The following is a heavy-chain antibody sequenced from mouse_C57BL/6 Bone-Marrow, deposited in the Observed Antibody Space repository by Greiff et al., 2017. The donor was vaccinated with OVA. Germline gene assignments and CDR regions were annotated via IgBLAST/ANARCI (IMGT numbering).Heavy chain of an antibody. CDR1: GYTFTSYG. Sequence: VQLVESGAELARPGASVKLSCKASGYTFTSYGLSWVKQRTGQGLEWIGEIYPRSGNPYYNEKLQGKATLTADKYSSTAYMELRSLISEYSSVYYCARWGCYFNAMDYWGQGTSVTVSS. D-gene: IGHD2-12*01. J-gene: IGHJ4*01. CDR2: IYPRSGNP. CDR3: ARWGCYFNAMDY. V-gene: IGHV1-81*01.